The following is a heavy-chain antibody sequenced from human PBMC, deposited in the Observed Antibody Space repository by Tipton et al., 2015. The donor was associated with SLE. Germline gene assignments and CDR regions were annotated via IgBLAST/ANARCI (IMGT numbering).Heavy chain of an antibody. D-gene: IGHD4-11*01. CDR3: ARETTSGAFDI. V-gene: IGHV3-74*01. CDR1: GFTFSSYW. CDR2: IDPNGSPT. J-gene: IGHJ3*02. Sequence: SLRLSCTASGFTFSSYWMHWVRQPPGKGLVWVSEIDPNGSPTNYADSVKDRFTISRDNAKNALYLQMSSLTAEDTAMYFCARETTSGAFDIWGQGTLVTVSS.